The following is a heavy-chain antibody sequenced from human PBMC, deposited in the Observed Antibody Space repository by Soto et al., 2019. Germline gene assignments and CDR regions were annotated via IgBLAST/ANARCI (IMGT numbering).Heavy chain of an antibody. V-gene: IGHV3-23*01. D-gene: IGHD2-2*01. CDR1: GFTFSSYA. Sequence: EVQLLESGGGLVQPGGSLRLSCAASGFTFSSYAMSWVRQAPGKGLEWVSAISGSGGSTYYADSVKGRFTISRDNSKNTLYLQMNSLRAEDTAVYYCAKDGGYCSSTSCYAGNYYYYYGMDVW. J-gene: IGHJ6*01. CDR2: ISGSGGST. CDR3: AKDGGYCSSTSCYAGNYYYYYGMDV.